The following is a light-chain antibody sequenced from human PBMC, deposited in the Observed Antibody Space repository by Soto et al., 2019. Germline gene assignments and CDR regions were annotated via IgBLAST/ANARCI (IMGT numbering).Light chain of an antibody. CDR1: SSNIGAGYG. CDR2: GNS. V-gene: IGLV1-40*01. CDR3: QSYDISLSVV. J-gene: IGLJ2*01. Sequence: QSVLTQPPSVSGAPGQRVTISCTGSSSNIGAGYGVHWYQQLPGTAPKLLIYGNSNRPSGVPDRFSGSKSGTSASLAITGLQAEDEADYYCQSYDISLSVVFGGETNVTVL.